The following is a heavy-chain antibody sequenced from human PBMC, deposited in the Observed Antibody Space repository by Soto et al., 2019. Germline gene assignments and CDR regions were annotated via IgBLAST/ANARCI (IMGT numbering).Heavy chain of an antibody. Sequence: ASVKVSCKAIGYSFTSHYMHWVRQAPGQRLEWMGWINAGNGNTKYSQKFQGRVTITRDTSASTAYMELSSLRSEDTAVYYCARSIVVVTSFDYWGQGTLVTVSS. CDR1: GYSFTSHY. J-gene: IGHJ4*02. CDR3: ARSIVVVTSFDY. V-gene: IGHV1-3*01. D-gene: IGHD3-22*01. CDR2: INAGNGNT.